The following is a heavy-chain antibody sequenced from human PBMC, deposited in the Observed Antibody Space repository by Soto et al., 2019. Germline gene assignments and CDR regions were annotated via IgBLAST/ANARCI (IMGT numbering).Heavy chain of an antibody. CDR3: TKETKKSTSHDY. CDR1: GFTFSEYA. V-gene: IGHV3-23*01. J-gene: IGHJ4*02. D-gene: IGHD2-2*01. Sequence: GGSLRLSCAASGFTFSEYAMSWGRQAPGKGLEWVSSISSSGGTTSYTDSVKGRFTISRDNSKNTLFLQMNGLRAEDTAIYYCTKETKKSTSHDYRGLGTLVTVSS. CDR2: ISSSGGTT.